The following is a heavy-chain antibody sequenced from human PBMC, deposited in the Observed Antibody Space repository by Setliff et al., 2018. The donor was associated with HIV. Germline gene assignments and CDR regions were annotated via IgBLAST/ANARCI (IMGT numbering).Heavy chain of an antibody. V-gene: IGHV3-23*01. CDR2: ISGSGDTT. CDR1: GFTFSSYA. Sequence: GGSLRLSCGASGFTFSSYAMNWVRQAPGKGLEWVSGISGSGDTTHYINSLKGRFTISRDNSNNTLYLQMNSLRAEDTAVYYCARAVAGYAYYFDHWGQGTLVTVS. D-gene: IGHD6-19*01. J-gene: IGHJ4*02. CDR3: ARAVAGYAYYFDH.